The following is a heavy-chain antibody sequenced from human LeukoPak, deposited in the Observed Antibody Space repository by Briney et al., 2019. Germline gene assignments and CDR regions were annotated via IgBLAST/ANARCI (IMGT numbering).Heavy chain of an antibody. CDR2: ISYDGSNK. D-gene: IGHD3-3*01. CDR1: GFTFSDYY. CDR3: ARAPWYDFWSGHMGYYYYYYYMDV. J-gene: IGHJ6*03. V-gene: IGHV3-30*03. Sequence: GGSLRLSCATSGFTFSDYYMNWIRQAPGKGLEWVAVISYDGSNKYYADSVKGRFTISRDNSKNTLYLQMNSLRAEDTAVYYCARAPWYDFWSGHMGYYYYYYYMDVWGKGTTVTVSS.